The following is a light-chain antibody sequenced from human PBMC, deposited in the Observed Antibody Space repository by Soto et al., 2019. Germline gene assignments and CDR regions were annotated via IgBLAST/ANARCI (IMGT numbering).Light chain of an antibody. CDR3: QQYGSSRGIT. J-gene: IGKJ5*01. CDR2: GAS. V-gene: IGKV3-20*01. Sequence: EIVLTQSPGTLSLSPGERATLSWRASQSVSSSYLAWYQQNPGQAPRLLIYGASSRATGIPDRFSGSGSGTDFTLTISRLEPEDFAVYYCQQYGSSRGITFGQGTRLEIK. CDR1: QSVSSSY.